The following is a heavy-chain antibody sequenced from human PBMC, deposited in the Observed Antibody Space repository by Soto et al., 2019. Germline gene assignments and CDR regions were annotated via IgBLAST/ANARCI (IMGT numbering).Heavy chain of an antibody. CDR3: ARGDSTGSPTGWFDP. Sequence: QVQLVQSGAEVKKPGASVQVSCKASGYTFTRYSINWVRQAPGQGLEWVGWISNYNGDTKYAQEFQGRVTLTTDTSTTTTYMDLRSLTSDDTAVYFCARGDSTGSPTGWFDPWGQGTLVTVSS. J-gene: IGHJ5*02. V-gene: IGHV1-18*04. D-gene: IGHD6-19*01. CDR2: ISNYNGDT. CDR1: GYTFTRYS.